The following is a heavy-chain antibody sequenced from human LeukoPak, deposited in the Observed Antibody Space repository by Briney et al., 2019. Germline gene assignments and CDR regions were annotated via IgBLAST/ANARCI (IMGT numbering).Heavy chain of an antibody. J-gene: IGHJ4*02. CDR2: SGTGGGT. V-gene: IGHV3-23*01. D-gene: IGHD2-15*01. Sequence: GSPRLSCAASGFTFSSYVMSWVRQAPGKGLEWVSTSGTGGGTYYADSVKGRFTISRDNSKNTLYLQMDSLRAEDTAIYYCAKRVTYSIDSWGQGTLVTVSS. CDR3: AKRVTYSIDS. CDR1: GFTFSSYV.